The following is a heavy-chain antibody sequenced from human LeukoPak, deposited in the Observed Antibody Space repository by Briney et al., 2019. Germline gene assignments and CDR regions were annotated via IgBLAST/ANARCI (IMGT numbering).Heavy chain of an antibody. V-gene: IGHV3-49*04. D-gene: IGHD3-10*01. Sequence: PGRSLILSCTASGFTFGDYAISWVRQAPGKGLEWVGFIRSKAYGGTTEYAASVKGRFTISRDDSKSIAYLQMNSLKTEDTAVYYCTRLGVSGWFGELLIPEYFDYWGQGTLVTVSS. J-gene: IGHJ4*02. CDR3: TRLGVSGWFGELLIPEYFDY. CDR2: IRSKAYGGTT. CDR1: GFTFGDYA.